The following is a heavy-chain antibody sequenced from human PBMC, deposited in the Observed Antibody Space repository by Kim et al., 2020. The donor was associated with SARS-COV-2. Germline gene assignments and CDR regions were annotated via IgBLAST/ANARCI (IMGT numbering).Heavy chain of an antibody. V-gene: IGHV3-33*01. D-gene: IGHD3-22*01. CDR1: GFTFSSYG. CDR3: ARSTRARVIASDWFDP. Sequence: GGSLRLSCAASGFTFSSYGMHWVRQAPGKGLEWVAVIWYDGSNKYYADSVKGRFTISRDNSKNTLYLQMNSLRAEDTAVYYCARSTRARVIASDWFDPWGQGTLVTVSS. CDR2: IWYDGSNK. J-gene: IGHJ5*02.